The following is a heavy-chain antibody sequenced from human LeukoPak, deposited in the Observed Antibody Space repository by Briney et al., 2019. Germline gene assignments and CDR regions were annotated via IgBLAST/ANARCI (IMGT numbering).Heavy chain of an antibody. CDR2: IKPDGSGK. J-gene: IGHJ4*02. V-gene: IGHV3-7*04. CDR1: GFTFSSYW. CDR3: ARGSGDY. Sequence: GGSLRLSCAASGFTFSSYWMNWVRQAPGKGLEWVANIKPDGSGKYYVDSVKGRFTISRDNAKNPLYLQMTSLRAEDTAVYYCARGSGDYSGQGTLVTVSS.